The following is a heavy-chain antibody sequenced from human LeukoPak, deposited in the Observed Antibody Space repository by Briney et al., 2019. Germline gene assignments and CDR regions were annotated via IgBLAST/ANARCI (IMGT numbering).Heavy chain of an antibody. CDR3: ARHWSDVAGVDY. CDR2: IYYSGST. D-gene: IGHD6-19*01. Sequence: SETLSLTCTVSGGSISSYYWSWIRQPPGKGLEWIGYIYYSGSTNYNPSLKSRVTISVDTSKNQFSLKLSSVTAADTAEYYCARHWSDVAGVDYWGQGTLVTVSS. CDR1: GGSISSYY. V-gene: IGHV4-59*08. J-gene: IGHJ4*02.